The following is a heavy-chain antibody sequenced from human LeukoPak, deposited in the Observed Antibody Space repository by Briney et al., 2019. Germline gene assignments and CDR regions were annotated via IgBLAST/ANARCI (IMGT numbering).Heavy chain of an antibody. Sequence: SSVKVSCTASLGTFSRYAISWVRQAPGQPLEWMGGIIPIYGTANYTQNYQGRLTIPTDESTSTAYMEFSSLRSEDTAVYYCARGHPITIIGVVECYFGYWGQGTLVTVSS. CDR1: LGTFSRYA. J-gene: IGHJ4*02. V-gene: IGHV1-69*05. CDR2: IIPIYGTA. D-gene: IGHD3-3*01. CDR3: ARGHPITIIGVVECYFGY.